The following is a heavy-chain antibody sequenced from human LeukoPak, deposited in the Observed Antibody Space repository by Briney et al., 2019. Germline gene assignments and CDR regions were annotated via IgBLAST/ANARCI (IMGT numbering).Heavy chain of an antibody. CDR3: ATLIDSYGLNWFEP. Sequence: GASLKLSCTASGYTLSGLAMNWVRQAPGKGLEWISGFGRNGGDTIYADKVQGRFTISEDTSTNTAYMQMSSLRSEDTAVYYCATLIDSYGLNWFEPWGQGTLVTVSS. J-gene: IGHJ5*02. CDR1: GYTLSGLA. D-gene: IGHD5-18*01. V-gene: IGHV1-24*01. CDR2: FGRNGGDT.